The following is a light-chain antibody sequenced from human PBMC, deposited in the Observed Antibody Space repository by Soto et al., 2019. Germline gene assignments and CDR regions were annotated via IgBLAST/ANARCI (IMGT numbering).Light chain of an antibody. CDR2: STS. V-gene: IGKV3-20*01. Sequence: EIVFTQSPGTLSLSPGERGTLSCRASQRFGSSNLAWYQQKPGQAPRLLIYSTSSRATGIPDRFSGSGSGTDFTLTISRLEPEDFAVYFCQLYGSSPTWTFGQGTKVDIK. CDR3: QLYGSSPTWT. J-gene: IGKJ1*01. CDR1: QRFGSSN.